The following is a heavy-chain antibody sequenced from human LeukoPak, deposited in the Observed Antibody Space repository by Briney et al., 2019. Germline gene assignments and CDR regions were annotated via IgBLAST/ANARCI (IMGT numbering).Heavy chain of an antibody. CDR2: INHSGST. CDR1: GTSITPYS. V-gene: IGHV4-34*01. CDR3: ARARSWLPIDY. Sequence: SETLSLTCSVSGTSITPYSWSWIRQPPGKGLEWIGEINHSGSTNYNPSLKSRVTISVDTSKNQFSLKLSSVTAADTAVYYCARARSWLPIDYWGQGTLVTISS. D-gene: IGHD6-13*01. J-gene: IGHJ4*02.